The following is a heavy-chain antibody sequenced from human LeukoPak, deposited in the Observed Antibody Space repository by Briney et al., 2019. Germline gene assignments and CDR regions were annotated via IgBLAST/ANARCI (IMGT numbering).Heavy chain of an antibody. J-gene: IGHJ4*02. CDR3: ARRDISSGWSFDY. D-gene: IGHD6-19*01. V-gene: IGHV4-4*07. Sequence: PSETLSLTCTVSGGSISNYHWSWIRLPAGKGLEWISQIHTSGSTNYNPPLKSRVTMSIDTPENQLSLTIRSVTAADTAVYYCARRDISSGWSFDYWGQGILVTVSS. CDR2: IHTSGST. CDR1: GGSISNYH.